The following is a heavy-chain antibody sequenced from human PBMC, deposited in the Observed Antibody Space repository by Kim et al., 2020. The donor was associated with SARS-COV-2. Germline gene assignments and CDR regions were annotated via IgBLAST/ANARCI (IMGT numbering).Heavy chain of an antibody. CDR3: ARERAGWFDP. D-gene: IGHD3-10*01. CDR2: GTT. J-gene: IGHJ5*02. Sequence: GTTNSNPSPKGRVTISEDTAKNQFSLKLSAVTAADTAVYYCARERAGWFDPWGQGTLVTVSS. V-gene: IGHV4-31*02.